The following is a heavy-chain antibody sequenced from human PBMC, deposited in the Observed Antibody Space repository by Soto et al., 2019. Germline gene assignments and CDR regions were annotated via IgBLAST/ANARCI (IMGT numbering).Heavy chain of an antibody. D-gene: IGHD1-7*01. CDR1: GYNFGAYW. J-gene: IGHJ4*02. CDR3: AGGSIIGTPPDY. V-gene: IGHV5-51*01. Sequence: PGESLKISCQGSGYNFGAYWIGRVRQMPGKGLEWMGIIFPGDSDTRYRPSFQGQDTISVDRSINTAYLQWSSLKAPDTAMYFCAGGSIIGTPPDYWRQGTQITVSS. CDR2: IFPGDSDT.